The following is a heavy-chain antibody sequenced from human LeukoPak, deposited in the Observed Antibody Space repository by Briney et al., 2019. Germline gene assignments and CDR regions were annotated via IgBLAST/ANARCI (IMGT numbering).Heavy chain of an antibody. V-gene: IGHV3-30*04. J-gene: IGHJ4*02. Sequence: GGSLRLSCAASGFTFSSHTMHWVRQASGKGLESVAVILYDGSDKYYADSVKGRFSISRDNSKNTLYLQMNGLRAEDTAVYYCARDWGYGSGTYYIDWGQGTLVTVSS. CDR2: ILYDGSDK. D-gene: IGHD3-10*01. CDR1: GFTFSSHT. CDR3: ARDWGYGSGTYYID.